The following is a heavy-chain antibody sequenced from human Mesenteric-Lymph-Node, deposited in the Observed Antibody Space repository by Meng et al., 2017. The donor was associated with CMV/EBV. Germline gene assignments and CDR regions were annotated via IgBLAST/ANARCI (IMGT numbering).Heavy chain of an antibody. D-gene: IGHD6-19*01. CDR2: ISSRSDYI. CDR1: GFTCSNYS. J-gene: IGHJ4*02. V-gene: IGHV3-21*01. Sequence: SCAASGFTCSNYSMNWVRQAPGKGLEWVSSISSRSDYIFYADSVKGRFTISRDNAKNSLYLQMNSLRAEDTAVYYCARASGWTQVFDYWGQGTLVTVSS. CDR3: ARASGWTQVFDY.